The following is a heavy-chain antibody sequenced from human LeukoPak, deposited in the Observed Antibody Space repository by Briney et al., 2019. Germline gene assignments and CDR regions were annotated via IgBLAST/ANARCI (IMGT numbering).Heavy chain of an antibody. D-gene: IGHD3-9*01. J-gene: IGHJ4*02. CDR1: GFTISSNY. CDR3: MTTDYDLLTGYSPH. CDR2: IYNGDKT. Sequence: GGSLRLSCAASGFTISSNYMSWVRQAPGKGLEWVAFIYNGDKTFYADSVKGRFTISRDNSRNTLYLQMSSLRADDTAVYYCMTTDYDLLTGYSPHWGQGTLVTVSS. V-gene: IGHV3-53*01.